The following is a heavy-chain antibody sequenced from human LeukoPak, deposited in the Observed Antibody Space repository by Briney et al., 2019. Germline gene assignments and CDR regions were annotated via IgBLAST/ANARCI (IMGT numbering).Heavy chain of an antibody. Sequence: ASVKVSCKASGYSFTNYAMNWVRQAPGQGLEWMGWINPNSGDTNFAQKLQDRVTMTRDTSITTAYMELRNLRSDDTAVYYYARAVAVAGTINWFDPWGQGTLVTVSS. J-gene: IGHJ5*02. CDR2: INPNSGDT. CDR3: ARAVAVAGTINWFDP. D-gene: IGHD6-19*01. CDR1: GYSFTNYA. V-gene: IGHV1-2*02.